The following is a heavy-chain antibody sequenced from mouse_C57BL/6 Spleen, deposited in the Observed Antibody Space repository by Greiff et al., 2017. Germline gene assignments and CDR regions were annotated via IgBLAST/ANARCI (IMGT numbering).Heavy chain of an antibody. D-gene: IGHD1-1*01. CDR3: ARDLLLLPYYFDY. CDR2: IDPNSGGT. V-gene: IGHV1-72*01. J-gene: IGHJ2*01. CDR1: GYTFTSYW. Sequence: VQLKQPGAELVKPGASVKLSCKASGYTFTSYWMHWVKQRPGRGLEWIGRIDPNSGGTKYNEKFKSKATLTVDKPSSTAYMQLSSLTSEDSAVYYSARDLLLLPYYFDYWGQGTTLTVSS.